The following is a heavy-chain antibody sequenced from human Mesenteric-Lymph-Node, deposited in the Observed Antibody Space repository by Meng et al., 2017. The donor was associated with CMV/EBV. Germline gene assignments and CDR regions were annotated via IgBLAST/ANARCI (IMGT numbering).Heavy chain of an antibody. CDR1: GFTFSSYW. V-gene: IGHV3-9*01. J-gene: IGHJ4*02. CDR3: AKSGFHYYFDY. Sequence: SLKISCAASGFTFSSYWMHWVRQAPGKGLEWVSGISWNSDSRDYADSVKGRFTISRDSAKNSLYLQMNSLRAEDTALYYCAKSGFHYYFDYWGQGTLVTVSS. D-gene: IGHD3-22*01. CDR2: ISWNSDSR.